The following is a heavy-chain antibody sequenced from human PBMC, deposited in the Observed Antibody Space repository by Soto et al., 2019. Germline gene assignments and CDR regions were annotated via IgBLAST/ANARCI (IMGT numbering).Heavy chain of an antibody. D-gene: IGHD1-26*01. Sequence: QITLKESGPTLVKPTQTLTLTCTFSGFSLSPGRVGVGWIRQPPGKALEFLALFYWDDDRRYSPSLESRLTITKDTPKSQVVLKMTNVDPVDTGTYFCAPGGGGELLHWGRGTLVTVSS. J-gene: IGHJ4*02. V-gene: IGHV2-5*02. CDR3: APGGGGELLH. CDR2: FYWDDDR. CDR1: GFSLSPGRVG.